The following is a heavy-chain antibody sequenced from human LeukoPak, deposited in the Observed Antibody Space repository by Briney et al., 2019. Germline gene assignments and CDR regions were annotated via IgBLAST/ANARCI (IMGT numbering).Heavy chain of an antibody. CDR2: IYTSGST. CDR1: GGSISSGSYY. V-gene: IGHV4-61*02. CDR3: ARGVETGTTSPHWFDP. D-gene: IGHD1-1*01. J-gene: IGHJ5*02. Sequence: SETLSLTCTVSGGSISSGSYYWSWIRQPAGKGLEWIGRIYTSGSTNYNPSLKSRVTISVDTSKNQFSLKLSSVTAADTAVYYRARGVETGTTSPHWFDPWGQGTLVTVSS.